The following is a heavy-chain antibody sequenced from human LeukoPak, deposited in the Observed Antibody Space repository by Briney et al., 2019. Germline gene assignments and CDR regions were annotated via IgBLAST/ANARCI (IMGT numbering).Heavy chain of an antibody. CDR3: ATSYDMGWLIGY. CDR1: GFTFGDTW. CDR2: IKQDGSEK. V-gene: IGHV3-7*03. J-gene: IGHJ4*02. D-gene: IGHD3/OR15-3a*01. Sequence: PGGSLRLSCAASGFTFGDTWMNWVRQALGQGPEWVANIKQDGSEKFYVASVKGRFTISRDNAKNSLYLQMNSLRAEDTALYYCATSYDMGWLIGYWGQGTLVTVSS.